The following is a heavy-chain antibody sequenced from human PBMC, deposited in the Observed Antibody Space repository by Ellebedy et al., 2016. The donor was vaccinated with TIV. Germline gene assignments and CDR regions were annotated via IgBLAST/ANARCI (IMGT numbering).Heavy chain of an antibody. CDR3: AREPLYCPAGGCYSDGIDFDF. CDR2: IWFDGTKE. J-gene: IGHJ4*02. D-gene: IGHD2-8*02. V-gene: IGHV3-33*01. CDR1: GFPFSSYG. Sequence: PGGSLRLSCAASGFPFSSYGFHWVRQAPGKGLQWVAFIWFDGTKEYYADSVKGRFTISRDNSKNTVYLQMNSLRVEDTAVYYCAREPLYCPAGGCYSDGIDFDFWGQGTLAAVSS.